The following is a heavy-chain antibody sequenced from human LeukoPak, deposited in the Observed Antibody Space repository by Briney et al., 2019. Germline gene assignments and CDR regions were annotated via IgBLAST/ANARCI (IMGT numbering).Heavy chain of an antibody. CDR1: GFTVSSNY. D-gene: IGHD6-13*01. V-gene: IGHV3-53*05. Sequence: GGSLRLSCAASGFTVSSNYMSWVRQAPGKGLVWVSVIYSGGSTYYADSVKGRFTISRDNSKNTLYLQMNSLRSEDTAVYYCATAPPLPRQQLAPGYAFDIWGQGTMVTVSS. CDR2: IYSGGST. CDR3: ATAPPLPRQQLAPGYAFDI. J-gene: IGHJ3*02.